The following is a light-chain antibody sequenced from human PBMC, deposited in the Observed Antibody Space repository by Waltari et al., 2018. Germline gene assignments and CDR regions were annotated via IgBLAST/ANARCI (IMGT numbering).Light chain of an antibody. CDR2: KVS. V-gene: IGKV2-30*02. J-gene: IGKJ2*01. Sequence: DVVMTQSPLSLSVTLGQTASISCTSSRSLVHSDGNTHLVWFHQRPGQSPRRFIYKVSNRYSGVPYRFVVSGSGADFTLNISYVESDDVGVYYCMQGTHWPYTFGQGTKLDIK. CDR3: MQGTHWPYT. CDR1: RSLVHSDGNTH.